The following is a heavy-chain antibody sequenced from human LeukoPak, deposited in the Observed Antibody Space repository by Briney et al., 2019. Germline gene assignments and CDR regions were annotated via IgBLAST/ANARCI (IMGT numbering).Heavy chain of an antibody. CDR3: ARNIVGATMGYYYYMDV. CDR2: IYHSGST. V-gene: IGHV4-4*02. Sequence: PSETLSLTCAVSGGSISSSNWWSWVRQPPGKGLEWIGEIYHSGSTNYNPSLKSRVTISVDKSKNQFSLKLSSVTAADTAVYYCARNIVGATMGYYYYMDVWGKGTTVTVSS. J-gene: IGHJ6*03. CDR1: GGSISSSNW. D-gene: IGHD1-26*01.